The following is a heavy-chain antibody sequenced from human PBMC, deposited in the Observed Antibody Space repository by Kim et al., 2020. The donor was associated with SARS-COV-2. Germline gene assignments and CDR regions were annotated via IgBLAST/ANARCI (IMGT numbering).Heavy chain of an antibody. CDR3: VRGYAGGPFDL. V-gene: IGHV3-20*01. CDR1: GFTFDDYG. CDR2: INRNSDST. Sequence: GGSLRLSCAASGFTFDDYGMSWVRQAPGKGLEWVSGINRNSDSTGYADSVKGRFTISRDNAKNSLFLQMNSQRAEDTALYHCVRGYAGGPFDLWGQGTVV. D-gene: IGHD3-16*01. J-gene: IGHJ4*02.